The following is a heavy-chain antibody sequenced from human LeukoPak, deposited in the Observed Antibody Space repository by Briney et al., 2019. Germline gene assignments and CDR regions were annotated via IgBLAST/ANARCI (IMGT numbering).Heavy chain of an antibody. D-gene: IGHD6-19*01. Sequence: PSETLSLTCTVSGGSISSYYWSWIRQPPGKGLEWIGYIYYSGSTNYNPSLKSRVTISVDTSKNQFSLKLSSVTAADTAVYYCARVEVEGQWLTTEWFDPWGQGTLVTVSS. J-gene: IGHJ5*02. CDR2: IYYSGST. CDR1: GGSISSYY. V-gene: IGHV4-59*01. CDR3: ARVEVEGQWLTTEWFDP.